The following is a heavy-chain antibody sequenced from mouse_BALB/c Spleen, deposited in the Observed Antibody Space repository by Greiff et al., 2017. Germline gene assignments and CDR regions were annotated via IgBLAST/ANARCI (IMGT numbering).Heavy chain of an antibody. CDR1: GYTFTSYW. D-gene: IGHD1-1*02. CDR2: INPSNGRT. J-gene: IGHJ4*01. Sequence: QVQLKQPGAELVKPGASVKLSCKASGYTFTSYWMHWVKQRPGQGLEWIGEINPSNGRTNYNEKFKSKATLTVDKSSSTAYMQLSSLTSEDAAVYYCARYGYDAMDYWGQGTSVTVSS. CDR3: ARYGYDAMDY. V-gene: IGHV1S81*02.